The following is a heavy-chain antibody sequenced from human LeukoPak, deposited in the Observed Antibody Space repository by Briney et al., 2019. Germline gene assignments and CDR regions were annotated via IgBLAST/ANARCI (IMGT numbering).Heavy chain of an antibody. CDR3: AKDLTLLWFGEYGY. CDR2: ISGSGGST. CDR1: GFTFSSYA. J-gene: IGHJ4*02. D-gene: IGHD3-10*01. V-gene: IGHV3-23*01. Sequence: TGGSLRLSCAASGFTFSSYAMSWVRQAPGKGLEWVSAISGSGGSTYYADSVKGRFTISRDNSKNTLYLQMNSLRAEDTAVYYCAKDLTLLWFGEYGYWGQGTLVTVSS.